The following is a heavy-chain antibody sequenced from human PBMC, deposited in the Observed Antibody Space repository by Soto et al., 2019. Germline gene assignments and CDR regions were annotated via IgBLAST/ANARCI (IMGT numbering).Heavy chain of an antibody. CDR3: ARLPPELELRMKRYYYYYGMDV. CDR1: GYTFTGYY. V-gene: IGHV1-2*02. D-gene: IGHD1-7*01. Sequence: VASVKVSCKASGYTFTGYYMHWVRQAPGQGLEWMGWINPNSGGTNYAQKFQGRVTMTRDTSISTAYMELSRLRSDDTAVYYCARLPPELELRMKRYYYYYGMDVWGQGTTVTVSS. J-gene: IGHJ6*02. CDR2: INPNSGGT.